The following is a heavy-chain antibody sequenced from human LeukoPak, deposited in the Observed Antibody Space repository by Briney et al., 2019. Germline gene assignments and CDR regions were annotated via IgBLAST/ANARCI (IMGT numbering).Heavy chain of an antibody. CDR2: IYYSGST. D-gene: IGHD1-20*01. J-gene: IGHJ4*02. V-gene: IGHV4-39*01. Sequence: SETLSLTCTVSGGSFSDSTYYWGWIRQPPGKGLEWIGSIYYSGSTYYNPSLKSRVTISVDTSKNQFSLKLSSVTAADTAVYYCAGLTGTTWDYWGQGSLVTVSS. CDR1: GGSFSDSTYY. CDR3: AGLTGTTWDY.